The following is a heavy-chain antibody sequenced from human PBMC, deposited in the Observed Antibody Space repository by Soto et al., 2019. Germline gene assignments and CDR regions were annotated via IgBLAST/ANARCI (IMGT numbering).Heavy chain of an antibody. J-gene: IGHJ3*02. V-gene: IGHV3-23*01. CDR2: ISGSGGST. D-gene: IGHD3-22*01. CDR1: GFTFSTYS. Sequence: GGSLRLSCAASGFTFSTYSMHWVRQAPGKGLEYVSAISGSGGSTYYADSVKGRFTISRDNSKNTLYLQMNSLRAEDTAVYYCAKGDYYDSSGYHDAFDIWGQGTMVTVSS. CDR3: AKGDYYDSSGYHDAFDI.